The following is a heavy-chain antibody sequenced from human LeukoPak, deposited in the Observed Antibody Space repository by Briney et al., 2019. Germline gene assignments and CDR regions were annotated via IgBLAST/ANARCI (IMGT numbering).Heavy chain of an antibody. CDR1: GFTVSSNY. V-gene: IGHV3-53*01. D-gene: IGHD3-9*01. J-gene: IGHJ4*02. CDR3: AKGPALLRYFDWFLDY. Sequence: GGSLRLSCAASGFTVSSNYMSWVRQAPGKGLEWVSVIYSGGSTYYADSVKGRFTISRDNSKNTLYLQMNSLRAEDTAVYYCAKGPALLRYFDWFLDYWGQGTLVTVSS. CDR2: IYSGGST.